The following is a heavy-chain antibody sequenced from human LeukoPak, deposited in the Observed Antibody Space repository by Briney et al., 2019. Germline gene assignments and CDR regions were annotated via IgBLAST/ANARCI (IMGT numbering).Heavy chain of an antibody. Sequence: PGGSLRLSCAASGFTFSSYEMNWVRQAPGKGLEWVSYIRTVVNTIYYADSVKGRFTISRDNAKNSLYLQMNSLRAEDTAIYYCARGYRGYSYGYDYWGQGTLVTVSS. CDR3: ARGYRGYSYGYDY. J-gene: IGHJ4*02. CDR1: GFTFSSYE. D-gene: IGHD5-18*01. CDR2: IRTVVNTI. V-gene: IGHV3-48*03.